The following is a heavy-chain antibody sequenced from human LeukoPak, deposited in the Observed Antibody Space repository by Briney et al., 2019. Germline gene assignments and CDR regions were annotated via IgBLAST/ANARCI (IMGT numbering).Heavy chain of an antibody. CDR3: ARDFDSSGYYYLTIDY. CDR2: ISSSSEYI. V-gene: IGHV3-21*01. Sequence: GGSLRLSCAASGFTFSTYSMNWVRQAPGKGLEWVSFISSSSEYIYYANSVKGRFTISRDNAKNSLYLQVNSLRAEDTAVYYCARDFDSSGYYYLTIDYWGQGTLVTVSS. J-gene: IGHJ4*02. CDR1: GFTFSTYS. D-gene: IGHD3-22*01.